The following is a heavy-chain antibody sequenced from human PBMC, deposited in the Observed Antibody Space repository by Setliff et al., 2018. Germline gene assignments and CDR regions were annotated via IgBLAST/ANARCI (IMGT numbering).Heavy chain of an antibody. D-gene: IGHD5-18*01. CDR2: ISAGGSRL. J-gene: IGHJ6*02. CDR1: GFTFSDYY. Sequence: GGSLSLAWAASGFTFSDYYMNWIRQAPGKGLEWVSYISAGGSRLDYADSVKVRFTISRDNAKNSLYLQMNSLRAEDTAVYYCSRNRTAMVTHYGMDVWGQGTTVTVSS. CDR3: SRNRTAMVTHYGMDV. V-gene: IGHV3-11*04.